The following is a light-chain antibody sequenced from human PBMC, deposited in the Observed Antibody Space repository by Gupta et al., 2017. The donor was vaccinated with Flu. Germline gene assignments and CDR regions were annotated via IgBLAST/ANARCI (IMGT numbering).Light chain of an antibody. CDR3: SSYTSSSTGV. J-gene: IGLJ2*01. CDR2: EVS. Sequence: QSPLTQPASVSGSPGQSITLSCPGTSSDVGGYNYVSWYQQHPGKAPKLMIYEVSNRPSGVSNRFSGSKSGNTASLTISGLQAEDEADYYCSSYTSSSTGVFGGGTKLTVL. V-gene: IGLV2-14*01. CDR1: SSDVGGYNY.